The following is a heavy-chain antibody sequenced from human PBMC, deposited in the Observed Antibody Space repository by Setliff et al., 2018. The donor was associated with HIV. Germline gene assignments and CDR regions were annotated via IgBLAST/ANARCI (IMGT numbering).Heavy chain of an antibody. CDR2: IYYSGST. CDR3: VRDDYGYNGKGFDY. J-gene: IGHJ4*02. CDR1: GGSISSYY. Sequence: PSETLSLTCTVSGGSISSYYWSWIRQSPGKGLEWIGYIYYSGSTNYNPSLKSRVTISVDTSNNQISLRLSSVTAADTAMYYCVRDDYGYNGKGFDYWGPGTPVTVSS. D-gene: IGHD4-17*01. V-gene: IGHV4-59*12.